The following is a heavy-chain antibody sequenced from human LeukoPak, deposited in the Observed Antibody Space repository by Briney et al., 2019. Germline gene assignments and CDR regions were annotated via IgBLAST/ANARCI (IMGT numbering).Heavy chain of an antibody. CDR2: ISPHSGFT. Sequence: ASVKVSCKASGYTITGHYIHWVRQAPGQGLEWMGWISPHSGFTMYPQRFQGRVTMTTDTSISTAFLEVRRLRSDDTAAYYCARQTGDDALDIWGQGTMITVYS. J-gene: IGHJ3*02. CDR3: ARQTGDDALDI. V-gene: IGHV1-2*02. D-gene: IGHD7-27*01. CDR1: GYTITGHY.